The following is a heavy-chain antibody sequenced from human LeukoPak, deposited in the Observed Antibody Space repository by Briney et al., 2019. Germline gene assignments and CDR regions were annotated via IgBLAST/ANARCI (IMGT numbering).Heavy chain of an antibody. V-gene: IGHV3-53*01. CDR1: GFTVSSNY. CDR3: ARGQAISYYDFWSASGWFDP. Sequence: GGSLRLSCAASGFTVSSNYMSWVRQAPGKGLEWVSVIYNGGSTYYADSVKGRFTISRDNSKNTLYLQMNSLRAEDTAVYYCARGQAISYYDFWSASGWFDPWGQGTTVTVSS. D-gene: IGHD3-3*01. CDR2: IYNGGST. J-gene: IGHJ5*01.